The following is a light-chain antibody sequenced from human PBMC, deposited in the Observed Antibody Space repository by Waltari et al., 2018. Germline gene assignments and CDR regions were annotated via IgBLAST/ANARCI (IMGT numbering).Light chain of an antibody. CDR1: QLREKY. Sequence: SYELTQPPSVSASPGQTASITCSGDQLREKYACWYQQKPGQSPVLVIYQESKRPSGFPERFSGSNSGNTATLTISGTQAMDEADYYCQAWDSSTAVFGTGTKVTVL. CDR3: QAWDSSTAV. CDR2: QES. V-gene: IGLV3-1*01. J-gene: IGLJ1*01.